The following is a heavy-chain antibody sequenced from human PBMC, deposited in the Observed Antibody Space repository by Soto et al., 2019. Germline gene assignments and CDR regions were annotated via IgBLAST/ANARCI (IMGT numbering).Heavy chain of an antibody. CDR3: AKGGYNYGFLFDC. CDR2: IDNSGGIT. Sequence: EVQLLESGVGLVQPGGSLRLSCAASGFTFSTYAMSWVRQAPGKGLEWVSTIDNSGGITYYADSVKGRFTISRDNSKNTLYLQMNSLRADDTAVYYCAKGGYNYGFLFDCWGQGTLVTVSS. J-gene: IGHJ4*02. D-gene: IGHD5-18*01. CDR1: GFTFSTYA. V-gene: IGHV3-23*05.